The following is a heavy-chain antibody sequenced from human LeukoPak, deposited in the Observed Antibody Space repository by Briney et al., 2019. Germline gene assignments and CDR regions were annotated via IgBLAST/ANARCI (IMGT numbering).Heavy chain of an antibody. J-gene: IGHJ4*02. Sequence: GGSLRLSCAASGFTFSSYAMSWVRQAPGKGLEWVSAISGSGGSTYYAASVKGRFTISRDNSKNTLYLQMNSLRAEDTAVYYCAKGTLGIAVAGDFDYWGQGTLVTVSS. V-gene: IGHV3-23*01. CDR1: GFTFSSYA. CDR2: ISGSGGST. CDR3: AKGTLGIAVAGDFDY. D-gene: IGHD6-19*01.